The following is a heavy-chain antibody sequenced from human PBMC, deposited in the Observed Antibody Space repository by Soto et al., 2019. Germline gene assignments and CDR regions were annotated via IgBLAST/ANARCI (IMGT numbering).Heavy chain of an antibody. D-gene: IGHD5-18*01. CDR3: ASGYPYYFDY. V-gene: IGHV3-30-3*01. CDR2: ISYDGSIK. J-gene: IGHJ4*02. CDR1: GFTFSSYA. Sequence: GGSLRLSCAASGFTFSSYAMHWVRQAPGKGLEWVAVISYDGSIKYYADSVKGRFTISRDNSKNTLYLQMNSLRTEDTAVYYCASGYPYYFDYWGQGALVTVSS.